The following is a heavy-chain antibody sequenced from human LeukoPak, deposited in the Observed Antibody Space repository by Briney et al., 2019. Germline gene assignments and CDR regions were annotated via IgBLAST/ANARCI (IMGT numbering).Heavy chain of an antibody. V-gene: IGHV3-23*01. CDR1: GFTFSSYA. J-gene: IGHJ3*02. Sequence: PGGSLRLPCAASGFTFSSYAMSWVRQAPGKGLEWVSAISGSGSTYYADSVKGRFTISRDNSKNTLYLQMNSLRAEDTAVYYCAKEPRSGSYDAFDIWGQGTMVTVSS. CDR3: AKEPRSGSYDAFDI. D-gene: IGHD1-26*01. CDR2: ISGSGST.